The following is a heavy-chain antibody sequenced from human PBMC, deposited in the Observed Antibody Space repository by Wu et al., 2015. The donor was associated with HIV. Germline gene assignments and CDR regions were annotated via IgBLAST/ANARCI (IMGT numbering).Heavy chain of an antibody. CDR2: ISTYNGHT. V-gene: IGHV1-18*01. J-gene: IGHJ6*02. Sequence: QAKLVQSGGEVKKPGASVKVSCKASNYTFNNYAINWVRQAPGHGLEWMGRISTYNGHTISARKFQDRLTLTSETSTKTAYMELSSLRSEDTAVYYCARNTDSVATSLYSLGVWGQGTTVTVSS. D-gene: IGHD5-12*01. CDR3: ARNTDSVATSLYSLGV. CDR1: NYTFNNYA.